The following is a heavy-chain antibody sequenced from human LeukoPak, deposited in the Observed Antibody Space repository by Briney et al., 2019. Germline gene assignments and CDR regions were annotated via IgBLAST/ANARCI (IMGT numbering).Heavy chain of an antibody. Sequence: GGSLRLSCAASRFTFSRYSINWVRQAPGKGLEWVSYIRSSSSTIYYADSVKGRFTISRDNAKNSLYLEMNSLRDEDTAVYYCAMYLDTMEGLTFDIWGQGTMVTVSS. CDR3: AMYLDTMEGLTFDI. V-gene: IGHV3-48*02. D-gene: IGHD3-10*01. CDR2: IRSSSSTI. CDR1: RFTFSRYS. J-gene: IGHJ3*02.